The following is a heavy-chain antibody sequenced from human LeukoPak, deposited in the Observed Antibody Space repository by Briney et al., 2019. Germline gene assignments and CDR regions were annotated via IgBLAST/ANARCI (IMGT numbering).Heavy chain of an antibody. V-gene: IGHV4-34*01. J-gene: IGHJ4*02. CDR1: GESFSGYY. CDR3: AREPAYYYESSGLYYGAYYFDY. D-gene: IGHD3-22*01. CDR2: INHSGTT. Sequence: SETLSLTCVVYGESFSGYYWNWFRQPPGKGLEWIGEINHSGTTNYTPSLKRRVTISLDTSQNQFSLKLSSVTAADTAVYYCAREPAYYYESSGLYYGAYYFDYWGQGTLVTVSS.